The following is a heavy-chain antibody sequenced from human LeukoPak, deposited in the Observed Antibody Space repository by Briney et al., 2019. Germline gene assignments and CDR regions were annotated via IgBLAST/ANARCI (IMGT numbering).Heavy chain of an antibody. J-gene: IGHJ4*02. D-gene: IGHD6-19*01. CDR3: ARGRLMSSGWYY. CDR1: GGSISHSSYY. V-gene: IGHV4-39*07. Sequence: SETLSLTCTVSGGSISHSSYYWSWIRQPPGRGLEWIGEINHSGSTNYNPSLKSRVTISVDTSKNQFSLKLSSVTAADTAVYYCARGRLMSSGWYYWGQGTLVTVSS. CDR2: INHSGST.